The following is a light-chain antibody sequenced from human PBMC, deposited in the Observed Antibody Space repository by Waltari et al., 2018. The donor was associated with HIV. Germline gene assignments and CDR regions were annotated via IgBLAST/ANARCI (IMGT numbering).Light chain of an antibody. CDR1: SSNIGSND. Sequence: QSVLTQPPSASGTPGQRVTISCSGISSNIGSNDVSWYQQFPGTAPKVLRSANNHRPSGVPDRFAASKSCTSASLAISGLHSEDEAEYYCATWDDRLNGPLFGGGTKLTVL. V-gene: IGLV1-44*01. CDR3: ATWDDRLNGPL. CDR2: ANN. J-gene: IGLJ2*01.